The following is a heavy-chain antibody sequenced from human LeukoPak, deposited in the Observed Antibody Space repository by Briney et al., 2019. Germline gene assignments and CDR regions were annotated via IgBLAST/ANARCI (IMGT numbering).Heavy chain of an antibody. CDR1: GFTFSSYA. V-gene: IGHV3-23*01. CDR2: ISGSGGST. CDR3: AREPIDGDCQFDY. D-gene: IGHD2-21*02. Sequence: GGSLRLSCAASGFTFSSYAMSWVRQAPGKGLEWVSAISGSGGSTYYADSVKDRFTISRDDSKSTVFLQMNSLRAEDTALYYCAREPIDGDCQFDYWGQGTLVTVSS. J-gene: IGHJ4*02.